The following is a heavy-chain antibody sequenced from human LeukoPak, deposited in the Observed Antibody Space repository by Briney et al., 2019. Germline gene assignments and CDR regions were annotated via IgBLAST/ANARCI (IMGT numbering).Heavy chain of an antibody. CDR3: ARDGPNFVVVPPVMDV. CDR1: GFTFSSYW. CDR2: INTDGSST. V-gene: IGHV3-74*01. Sequence: GGSLRLSCAASGFTFSSYWMHWVRQAPGKGLVWVSRINTDGSSTSYADSVKGRFTISRDNAKNTLFLQMNSLRAEDTAVYYCARDGPNFVVVPPVMDVWGKGTTVTVSS. D-gene: IGHD2-2*01. J-gene: IGHJ6*04.